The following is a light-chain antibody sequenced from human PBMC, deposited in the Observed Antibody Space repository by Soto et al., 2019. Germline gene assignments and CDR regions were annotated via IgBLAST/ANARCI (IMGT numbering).Light chain of an antibody. CDR2: EGA. Sequence: QSALTQPASVSGSPGQSITISCTGTSSDVGIYNLVSWYQQLPGKAPKLMIYEGAKRPSGVSNRFSGSRSGNTASLTISGLLAEDEADYYCCSYAGGNTWVFGGGTKLTVL. CDR1: SSDVGIYNL. CDR3: CSYAGGNTWV. J-gene: IGLJ3*02. V-gene: IGLV2-23*01.